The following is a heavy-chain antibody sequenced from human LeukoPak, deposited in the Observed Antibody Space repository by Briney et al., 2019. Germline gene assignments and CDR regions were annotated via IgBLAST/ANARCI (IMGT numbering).Heavy chain of an antibody. D-gene: IGHD1-26*01. CDR1: GFTFSNYA. CDR2: ISSDGSNK. CDR3: AREGGYSGTYRDCYFDY. Sequence: GSLRLSCAASGFTFSNYAMHWVRPAPGKGLQWVAFISSDGSNKYYADSVKGRFTISRDNSKNTLYLQMNSLRTEDTAVYYCAREGGYSGTYRDCYFDYWGQGTLVTVSS. V-gene: IGHV3-30*04. J-gene: IGHJ4*02.